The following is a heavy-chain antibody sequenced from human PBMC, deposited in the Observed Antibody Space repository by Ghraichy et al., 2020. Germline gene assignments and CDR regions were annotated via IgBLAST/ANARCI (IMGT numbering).Heavy chain of an antibody. CDR2: LNIDGTTV. J-gene: IGHJ4*02. CDR3: VRSYKDGLRHFDY. CDR1: GFSFTDYW. D-gene: IGHD1-14*01. Sequence: GGSLRLSCAASGFSFTDYWMHWVRQTPGRGLELVSHLNIDGTTVNYADSVKGRFTISRDNAKNTMYLQMISLTVEDTAVYYCVRSYKDGLRHFDYWGQGTLVTVSS. V-gene: IGHV3-74*01.